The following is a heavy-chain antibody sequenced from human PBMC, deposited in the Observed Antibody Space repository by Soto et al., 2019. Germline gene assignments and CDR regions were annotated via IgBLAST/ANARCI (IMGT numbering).Heavy chain of an antibody. D-gene: IGHD6-19*01. CDR3: ARWRARAVAGKPYYYYYGMDV. Sequence: SETLSLTCAVYGGSFSGYYWSWIRQPPGKGLEWIGEINHSGSTNYNPSLKSRVTISVDTSKNQFSLKLSSVTAADTAVYYCARWRARAVAGKPYYYYYGMDVWGQGTTVTVSS. V-gene: IGHV4-34*01. J-gene: IGHJ6*02. CDR1: GGSFSGYY. CDR2: INHSGST.